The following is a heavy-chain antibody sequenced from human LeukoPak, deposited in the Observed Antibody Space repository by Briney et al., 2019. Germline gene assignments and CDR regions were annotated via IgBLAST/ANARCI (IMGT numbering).Heavy chain of an antibody. V-gene: IGHV4-59*08. Sequence: PSETLSLTCTVSGGSITGYYWTWIRQPAGKGLEWVGYIYYSGSTNYNPSLKSRVTISVDTSKNQFSLKLSSVTAADTAVYYCARHTVVTAIEDAFDIWGQGTMVTVSS. J-gene: IGHJ3*02. CDR2: IYYSGST. D-gene: IGHD2-21*02. CDR1: GGSITGYY. CDR3: ARHTVVTAIEDAFDI.